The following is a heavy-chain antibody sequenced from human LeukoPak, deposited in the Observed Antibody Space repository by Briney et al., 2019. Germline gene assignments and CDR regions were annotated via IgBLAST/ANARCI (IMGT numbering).Heavy chain of an antibody. CDR3: ARVSLRDIVATLDY. J-gene: IGHJ4*02. CDR2: IWYDGSNK. V-gene: IGHV3-33*01. Sequence: GRSLRLSCAASGFTFSSYGTHWVRQAPGKGLEWVAVIWYDGSNKYYADSVKGRFTISRDNAKNTLYLQMNSLRAEDTAVYYCARVSLRDIVATLDYWGQGTLVTVSS. D-gene: IGHD5-12*01. CDR1: GFTFSSYG.